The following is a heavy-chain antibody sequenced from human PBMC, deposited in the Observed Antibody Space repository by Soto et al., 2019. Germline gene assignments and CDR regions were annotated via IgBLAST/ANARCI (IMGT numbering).Heavy chain of an antibody. J-gene: IGHJ6*02. Sequence: AFVTRSLNRRVGEGWRSGWYRGRVPPPPRRGGGGVGEINHSGSTNYNPSLKSRVTISVDTSKNQFSLKLSSVTAADTAVYYCARDRVVPTAMVKFYYYYYGMDVWGQGTTVTVS. CDR2: INHSGST. D-gene: IGHD5-18*01. V-gene: IGHV4-34*01. CDR3: ARDRVVPTAMVKFYYYYYGMDV. CDR1: EGWRSGWY.